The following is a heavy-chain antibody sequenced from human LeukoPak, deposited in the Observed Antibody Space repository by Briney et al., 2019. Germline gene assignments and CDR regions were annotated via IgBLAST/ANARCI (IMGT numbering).Heavy chain of an antibody. CDR2: ISYTGST. CDR3: ARDDYRGVTNFDP. J-gene: IGHJ5*02. D-gene: IGHD3-10*01. V-gene: IGHV4-59*01. Sequence: SETLSLTCTVSGGSISPYFWSWFRQPPGKGLEWIGYISYTGSTIYSPSLKSLVTISVDTSKNQFSLQLTSVTAADTAVYYCARDDYRGVTNFDPWGQGTLVTVSS. CDR1: GGSISPYF.